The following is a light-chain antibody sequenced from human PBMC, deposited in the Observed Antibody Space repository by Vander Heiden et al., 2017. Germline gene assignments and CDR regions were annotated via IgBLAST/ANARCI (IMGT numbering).Light chain of an antibody. J-gene: IGKJ4*01. V-gene: IGKV1-39*01. CDR1: QSISSY. CDR3: QQSDTTPLT. Sequence: DIQMTQSPSSLSASVGDRVTITCRASQSISSYLNWYQQKPGKAPNLLIYAASSLQSGVPSRFSGSGSGTDFTLTISRLQPEDFATYYCQQSDTTPLTFGGRTKVDIK. CDR2: AAS.